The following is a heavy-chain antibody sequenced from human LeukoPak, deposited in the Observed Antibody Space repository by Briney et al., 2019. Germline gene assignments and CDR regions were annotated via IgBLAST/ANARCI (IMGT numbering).Heavy chain of an antibody. J-gene: IGHJ3*01. Sequence: GESLKISCKGAGYSFTSYWIGWVRQMPGKGLEWVGIISFGDSDSRYSPSIQGQVTISVDKSINTAYLQWSSLKASDTAMYFCATARPHRGFDVWGQGTMVTVSS. V-gene: IGHV5-51*01. CDR2: ISFGDSDS. CDR1: GYSFTSYW. CDR3: ATARPHRGFDV.